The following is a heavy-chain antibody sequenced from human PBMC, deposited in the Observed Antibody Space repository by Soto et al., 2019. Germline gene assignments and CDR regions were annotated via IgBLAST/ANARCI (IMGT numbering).Heavy chain of an antibody. CDR1: GGSISSGGYY. CDR2: IYYSGST. CDR3: ARAGREYQLPDLDYYSSYYMDV. Sequence: SETLSLTCTVSGGSISSGGYYWSWIRQHPGKGLEWIGYIYYSGSTYYNPSLKSRVTISVDTSKNQFSLKLSSVTAADTAVYYCARAGREYQLPDLDYYSSYYMDVGGKGTTV. V-gene: IGHV4-31*03. J-gene: IGHJ6*03. D-gene: IGHD2-2*01.